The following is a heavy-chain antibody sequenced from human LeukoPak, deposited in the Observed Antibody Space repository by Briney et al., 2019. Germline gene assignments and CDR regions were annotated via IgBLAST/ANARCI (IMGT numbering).Heavy chain of an antibody. D-gene: IGHD3-22*01. CDR3: AAGEYYYDSSGETIAFDI. CDR1: GFTFTSSA. CDR2: IVVGSGNT. V-gene: IGHV1-58*01. Sequence: SVKVSCKASGFTFTSSAVQWVRQARGQRLEWIGWIVVGSGNTNYAQKFQERVTITRDMSTSTAYMELSSLRSEDTAVYYCAAGEYYYDSSGETIAFDIWGQGTMVTVSS. J-gene: IGHJ3*02.